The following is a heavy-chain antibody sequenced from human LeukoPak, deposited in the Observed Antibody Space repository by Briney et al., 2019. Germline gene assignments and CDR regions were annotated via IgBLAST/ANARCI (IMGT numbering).Heavy chain of an antibody. Sequence: GGSLTLSCAASGFTFSSYAMSWVRQAPGKGLEWVSAISGSGGSTYYADSVKCRFTISTDNSKNTLYLQMNSLRAEDTAVYYCAKAFRYYYDSQVAFDIWGQGTMVTVSS. V-gene: IGHV3-23*01. CDR2: ISGSGGST. D-gene: IGHD3-22*01. J-gene: IGHJ3*02. CDR3: AKAFRYYYDSQVAFDI. CDR1: GFTFSSYA.